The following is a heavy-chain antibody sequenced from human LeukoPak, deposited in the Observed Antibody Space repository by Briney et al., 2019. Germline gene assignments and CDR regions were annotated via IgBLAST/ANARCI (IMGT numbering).Heavy chain of an antibody. J-gene: IGHJ6*02. CDR3: ARAGRPYYYYGMDV. CDR1: GGSISSYY. CDR2: LYTSGRT. Sequence: SETLSLTCTVSGGSISSYYWSWIRQSAGKGLEWIGRLYTSGRTNYNPSLKSRVSMSVDTSKNQFSLKLISLTAADTAVYYCARAGRPYYYYGMDVWGQGTTVTVSS. V-gene: IGHV4-4*07. D-gene: IGHD1-1*01.